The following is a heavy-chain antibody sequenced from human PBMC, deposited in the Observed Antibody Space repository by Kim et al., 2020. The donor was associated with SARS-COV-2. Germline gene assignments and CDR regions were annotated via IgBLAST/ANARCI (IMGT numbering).Heavy chain of an antibody. CDR2: IEGDGRGA. J-gene: IGHJ5*02. Sequence: RGLPWAACGFTFSSHAMNWVRQAPGKGLGWLSGIEGDGRGANYVDSVKGRFTISRDNSKNTLYLQMSSLRAEDTATYYCARVGAWGQGTLAT. CDR1: GFTFSSHA. CDR3: ARVGA. D-gene: IGHD1-26*01. V-gene: IGHV3-23*01.